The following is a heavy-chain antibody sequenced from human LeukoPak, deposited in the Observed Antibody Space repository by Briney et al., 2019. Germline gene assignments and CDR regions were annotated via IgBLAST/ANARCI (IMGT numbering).Heavy chain of an antibody. CDR2: IYYSGST. D-gene: IGHD6-19*01. Sequence: SQTLSLTCTVSGGSISSGVYYWSWIRQHPGKGLEWIGYIYYSGSTYYNPSLKSRVTISVDTSKNQFSLKLSSVTAADTAVYYCASFYSSGWYPIDYWGQGTLVTVSS. CDR3: ASFYSSGWYPIDY. CDR1: GGSISSGVYY. V-gene: IGHV4-31*03. J-gene: IGHJ4*02.